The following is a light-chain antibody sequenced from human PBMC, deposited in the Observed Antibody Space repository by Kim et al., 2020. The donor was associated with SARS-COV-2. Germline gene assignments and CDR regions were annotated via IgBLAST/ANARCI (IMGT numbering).Light chain of an antibody. J-gene: IGLJ3*02. CDR1: NIGSKS. V-gene: IGLV3-21*04. CDR2: YDS. Sequence: SYELTQPPAVSEAPGTTARITCGGNNIGSKSVHWYQQKPGQAPVLVIYYDSDRPAGIPERFSGSNSGNTATLTISRLEAGDEADYYCQVWDGSSNHVVFGEGAQLTVL. CDR3: QVWDGSSNHVV.